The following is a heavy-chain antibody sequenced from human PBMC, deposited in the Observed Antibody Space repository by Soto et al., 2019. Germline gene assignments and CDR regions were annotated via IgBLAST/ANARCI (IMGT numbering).Heavy chain of an antibody. CDR3: AGRGEHSSSWPQIDY. J-gene: IGHJ4*02. D-gene: IGHD6-13*01. CDR1: GFTVSTNY. CDR2: IYNGAKT. V-gene: IGHV3-66*01. Sequence: LRLSCAASGFTVSTNYMSWVRQAPGKGLEWVSIIYNGAKTYYADSVKGRFTISRDNSKNTLYLQMSSLRAEDTAVYYCAGRGEHSSSWPQIDYWGQGTLVTVSS.